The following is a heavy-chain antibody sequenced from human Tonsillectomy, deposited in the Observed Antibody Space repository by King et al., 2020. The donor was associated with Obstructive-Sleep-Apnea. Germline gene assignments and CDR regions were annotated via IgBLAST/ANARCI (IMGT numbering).Heavy chain of an antibody. J-gene: IGHJ2*01. V-gene: IGHV4-30-4*01. Sequence: VQLQESGPGLVKPSQTLSLTCTVSGGSISSSDFYWWWIRQPPGKVLEWVGCIFYNGSTSYNTSLKRRAAISVGTSKKEFSLKLRSATAADTAVYYCARGSDELWGRGTLVTVSS. CDR2: IFYNGST. CDR3: ARGSDEL. CDR1: GGSISSSDFY.